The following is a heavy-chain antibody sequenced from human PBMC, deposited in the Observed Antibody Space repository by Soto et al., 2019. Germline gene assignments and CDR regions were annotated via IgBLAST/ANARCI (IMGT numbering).Heavy chain of an antibody. D-gene: IGHD2-15*01. CDR2: IWYDGSNK. CDR1: GFIFNDYG. CDR3: ARWGCSGSNCNLNQRSFDL. V-gene: IGHV3-33*03. J-gene: IGHJ4*02. Sequence: QVQLVESGGGVVQPGRSLRLSCAASGFIFNDYGMNWVRQAPGKGLEWVAVIWYDGSNKYYADSVKGRFTFSRDNSKNTMSLQMNSLRAEDTAVYYCARWGCSGSNCNLNQRSFDLWGQGTLVTVSS.